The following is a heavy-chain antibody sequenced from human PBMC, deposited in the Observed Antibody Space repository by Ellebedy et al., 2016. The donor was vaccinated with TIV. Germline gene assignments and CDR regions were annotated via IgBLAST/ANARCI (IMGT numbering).Heavy chain of an antibody. CDR3: ARHGPAGGVDDDAFDI. J-gene: IGHJ3*02. CDR1: GGSFSGYY. V-gene: IGHV4-59*08. CDR2: ISYSDST. D-gene: IGHD5-12*01. Sequence: SETLSLTCAVYGGSFSGYYWSWIRQPPGKGLEWIGYISYSDSTNYNPSLKSRVTISVDTSKNQFSLKLSSVTAADTAVYYCARHGPAGGVDDDAFDIWGQGTMVTVSS.